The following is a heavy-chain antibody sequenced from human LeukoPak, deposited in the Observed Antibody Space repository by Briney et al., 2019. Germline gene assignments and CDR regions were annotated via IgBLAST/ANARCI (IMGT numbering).Heavy chain of an antibody. CDR3: AREVWLGYYYYYYYMDV. V-gene: IGHV3-48*03. CDR1: GFTFSSYE. J-gene: IGHJ6*03. CDR2: ISSSGSTI. D-gene: IGHD3-22*01. Sequence: GGSLRLSCAASGFTFSSYEMNWVRQAPGKGLEWVSYISSSGSTIYYADSVKGRFTISRDNAKNSLYLQMNSLRAEDTAVYYCAREVWLGYYYYYYYMDVWGKGTTVTVSS.